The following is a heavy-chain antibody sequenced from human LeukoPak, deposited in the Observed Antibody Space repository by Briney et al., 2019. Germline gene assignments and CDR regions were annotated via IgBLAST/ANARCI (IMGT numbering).Heavy chain of an antibody. CDR3: ARGRIAARKKGAYYFDY. D-gene: IGHD6-6*01. CDR1: VESVSGYY. Sequence: PSETLSLTCAVYVESVSGYYWSWIRQPPGKGLKWIGEIHHSGSTNYNPSLESRVTLSVDTSKNQFSLKLSSVTAADTAVYYCARGRIAARKKGAYYFDYWGQGTLVTVSS. J-gene: IGHJ4*02. CDR2: IHHSGST. V-gene: IGHV4-34*01.